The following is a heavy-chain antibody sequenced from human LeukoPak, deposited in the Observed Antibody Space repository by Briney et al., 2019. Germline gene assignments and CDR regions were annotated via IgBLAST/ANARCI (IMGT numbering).Heavy chain of an antibody. J-gene: IGHJ4*02. CDR2: ISGDNT. CDR1: GFTFTSYA. D-gene: IGHD3-10*01. Sequence: GGSLRLSCAASGFTFTSYAMTWVCQAPGKGLEWVSSISGDNTYYADSVKGRFTISRDNSKNTLYLQMNILRAEDTAVYYCARDSNTYYYGSGSYFPFDYWGQGTLVTVSS. V-gene: IGHV3-23*01. CDR3: ARDSNTYYYGSGSYFPFDY.